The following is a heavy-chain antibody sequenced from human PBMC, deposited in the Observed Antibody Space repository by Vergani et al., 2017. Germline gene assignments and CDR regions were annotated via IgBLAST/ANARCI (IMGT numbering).Heavy chain of an antibody. CDR1: GGSISSYY. CDR3: ARDLSNYYDTRGTFDI. CDR2: IYNSGST. D-gene: IGHD3-22*01. Sequence: QVQLQESGPGLVKPSETLSLTCTVSGGSISSYYWSWIRQPPGKGLVWLGYIYNSGSTNYNPSLKSRLSISVDTTKNQFSLRLSSVTAADTAVYYCARDLSNYYDTRGTFDIWGQGTMVSVSS. V-gene: IGHV4-59*01. J-gene: IGHJ3*02.